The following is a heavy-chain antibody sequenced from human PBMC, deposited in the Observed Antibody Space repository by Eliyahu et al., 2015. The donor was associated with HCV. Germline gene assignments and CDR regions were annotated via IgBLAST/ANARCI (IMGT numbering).Heavy chain of an antibody. CDR3: ARGGNRFDP. J-gene: IGHJ5*02. D-gene: IGHD3-10*01. CDR2: VYSSGST. Sequence: QVQLQESGPGPVRPSETLSLTCTVSGASXTTYYXSWIRQPXGKGLEWIGYVYSSGSTNYNSSXKSRITMSLDTSKNQFSLNLSSVTAADTAVYYCARGGNRFDPWGQGTLVTVSS. CDR1: GASXTTYY. V-gene: IGHV4-59*01.